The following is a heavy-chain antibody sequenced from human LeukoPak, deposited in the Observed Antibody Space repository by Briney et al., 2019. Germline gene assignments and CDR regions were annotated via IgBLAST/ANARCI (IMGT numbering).Heavy chain of an antibody. CDR3: ARVQPWSSSSDY. CDR1: GFTFSSYA. Sequence: GGSLSLSCAASGFTFSSYAMHWVRQAPGKGLEWVAVISYDGSNKYYADSVKGRFTISRDNSKNTLYLQMNSLRAEDTAVYYCARVQPWSSSSDYWGQGTLVTVSS. D-gene: IGHD6-6*01. J-gene: IGHJ4*02. V-gene: IGHV3-30*04. CDR2: ISYDGSNK.